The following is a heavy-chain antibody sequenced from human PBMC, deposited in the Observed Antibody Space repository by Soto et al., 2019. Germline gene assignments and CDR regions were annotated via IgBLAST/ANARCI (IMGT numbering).Heavy chain of an antibody. V-gene: IGHV4-59*01. J-gene: IGHJ4*02. Sequence: SETLSLTCTVSGGSISSYYWSWIRQPPGKGLEWIGYIYCSGSTNYNPSLKSRVTISVDTSKNQFSLKLSSVTAADTAVYYCARDLGGYSYGNFDYWGQGTLVTVS. D-gene: IGHD5-18*01. CDR3: ARDLGGYSYGNFDY. CDR2: IYCSGST. CDR1: GGSISSYY.